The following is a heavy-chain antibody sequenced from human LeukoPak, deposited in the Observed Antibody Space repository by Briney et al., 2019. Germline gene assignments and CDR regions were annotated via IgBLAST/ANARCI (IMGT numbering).Heavy chain of an antibody. CDR3: ARRAPYYGSGSYRP. Sequence: SETLSLTCAVYGGSFSGYYWSWIRQPPGKGLEWIGEINHSGSTNYNPSLKSRVTISVDTSKNQFSLKLSSVTAADTAVYYCARRAPYYGSGSYRPWGQGTLVTVSS. V-gene: IGHV4-34*01. J-gene: IGHJ5*02. CDR2: INHSGST. D-gene: IGHD3-10*01. CDR1: GGSFSGYY.